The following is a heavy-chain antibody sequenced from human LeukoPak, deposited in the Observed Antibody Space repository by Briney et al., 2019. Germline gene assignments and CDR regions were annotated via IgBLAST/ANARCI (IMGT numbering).Heavy chain of an antibody. D-gene: IGHD3-10*01. Sequence: PGGPLRLSCAASGFTFSNNAMHWVRQAPGKGLVWVAYIRYDGGNAYYVDSVKGRFTISRDNSKDTLYLQMNGLRPEDTAVYFCAKGDYYGSGLDYWGQGAPVTVSS. CDR2: IRYDGGNA. J-gene: IGHJ4*02. CDR1: GFTFSNNA. CDR3: AKGDYYGSGLDY. V-gene: IGHV3-30*02.